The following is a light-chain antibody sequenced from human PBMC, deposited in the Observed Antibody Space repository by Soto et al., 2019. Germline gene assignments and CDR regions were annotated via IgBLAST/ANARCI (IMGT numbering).Light chain of an antibody. J-gene: IGKJ1*01. CDR3: QQYGSAPWT. CDR2: AAS. Sequence: EIVLTQSPGTLSLSPGERATISCRASQSVSSNYLAWYQQKPGQAPRLLIYAASNRASGIPDRFGGSGSGTDFTRTVSRLEPEDFAVYYWQQYGSAPWTFGQGTKVEI. CDR1: QSVSSNY. V-gene: IGKV3-20*01.